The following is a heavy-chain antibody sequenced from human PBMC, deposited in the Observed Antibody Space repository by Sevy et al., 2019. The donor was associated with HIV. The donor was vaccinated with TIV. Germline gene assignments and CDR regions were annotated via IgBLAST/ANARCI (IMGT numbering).Heavy chain of an antibody. CDR3: ARDSETRPTILDY. J-gene: IGHJ4*02. CDR1: GGSISSYF. CDR2: IYFTGNT. D-gene: IGHD6-6*01. V-gene: IGHV4-59*01. Sequence: SETLSLTCSVSGGSISSYFWTWVRQSPGKGLEWIGNIYFTGNTDYSPSLKSRVTLSLDTSKSQFSLTLKSVTAADTALYFCARDSETRPTILDYWGQGTLVTVSS.